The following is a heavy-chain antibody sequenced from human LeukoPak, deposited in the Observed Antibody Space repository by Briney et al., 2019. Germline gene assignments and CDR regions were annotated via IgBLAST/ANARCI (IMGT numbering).Heavy chain of an antibody. J-gene: IGHJ6*02. CDR1: GGTFSSYA. CDR3: ARGGSRITIFWPYYYGMDV. D-gene: IGHD3-9*01. CDR2: IIPIFGTA. V-gene: IGHV1-69*13. Sequence: GASVKVSCKASGGTFSSYAISWVRQAPGQGLEWMGGIIPIFGTANYAQKFQGRVTITADESTSTGYMELSSLRSEDTAVYYCARGGSRITIFWPYYYGMDVWGQGTTVTVSS.